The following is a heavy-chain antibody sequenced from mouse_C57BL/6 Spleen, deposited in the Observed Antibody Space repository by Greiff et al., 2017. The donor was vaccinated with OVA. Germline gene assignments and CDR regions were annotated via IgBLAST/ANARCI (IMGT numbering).Heavy chain of an antibody. CDR2: INPNNGGT. CDR1: GYTFTDYN. D-gene: IGHD1-1*01. V-gene: IGHV1-22*01. J-gene: IGHJ2*01. Sequence: EVQLQQSGPELVKPGSSVKMSCKASGYTFTDYNMHWVKQSHGKSLEWIGYINPNNGGTSYNQKFKGKATLTVNKSSSTAYMELRSLTSEDSAVYYCARNYGSSSFDYWGQGTTLTVSS. CDR3: ARNYGSSSFDY.